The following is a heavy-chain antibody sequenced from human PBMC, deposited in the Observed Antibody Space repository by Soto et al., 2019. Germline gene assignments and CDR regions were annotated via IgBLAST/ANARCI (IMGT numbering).Heavy chain of an antibody. Sequence: AATXSLTGTVAVVSILGHRYYLTWIRQTPGKGLDWVGSSYYSGTSYFNPALKGRVTISVETSNNQFPLRLTSVTAADTAVYYCTTRHNWNDYYLETRGQGTLVKVYS. CDR2: SYYSGTS. CDR1: VVSILGHRYY. CDR3: TTRHNWNDYYLET. D-gene: IGHD1-1*01. J-gene: IGHJ4*02. V-gene: IGHV4-39*01.